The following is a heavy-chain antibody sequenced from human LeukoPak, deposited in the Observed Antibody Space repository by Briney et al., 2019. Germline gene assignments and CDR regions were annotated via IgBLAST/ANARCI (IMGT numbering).Heavy chain of an antibody. J-gene: IGHJ4*02. Sequence: GGSLRLSCAASGFTFSSYWMNWVRQAPGKGLEWVGRIKSKTDGGTTDYAAPVKGRFTISRDDSKNTLYLQMNSLKTEDTAVYYCTHRGYSYGPYYFDYWGQGTLVTVSS. CDR2: IKSKTDGGTT. CDR3: THRGYSYGPYYFDY. V-gene: IGHV3-15*07. D-gene: IGHD5-18*01. CDR1: GFTFSSYW.